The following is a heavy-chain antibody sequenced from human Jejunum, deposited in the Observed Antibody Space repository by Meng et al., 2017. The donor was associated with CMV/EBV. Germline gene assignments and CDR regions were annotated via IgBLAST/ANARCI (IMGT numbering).Heavy chain of an antibody. CDR2: IYYSGST. J-gene: IGHJ4*02. D-gene: IGHD6-19*01. Sequence: QVQLQESGPGLVKPSKTLSLTCTVSGGSVSSGGYYWTWIRQHPGKGLEWFGHIYYSGSTFYNPSLKRRVIISIGTSKNQFSLNLRSVTAADTAVYYCARVSSGWDYFDYWGQGTLVTVSS. V-gene: IGHV4-31*03. CDR3: ARVSSGWDYFDY. CDR1: GGSVSSGGYY.